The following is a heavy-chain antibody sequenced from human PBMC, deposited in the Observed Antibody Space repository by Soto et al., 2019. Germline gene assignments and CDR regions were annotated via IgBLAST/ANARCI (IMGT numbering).Heavy chain of an antibody. J-gene: IGHJ2*01. D-gene: IGHD7-27*01. V-gene: IGHV3-23*01. CDR1: GITFSNYA. CDR3: AKRPLNWGRWYFDL. Sequence: EVQLLESGGGLVQPGGSLRLSCAASGITFSNYAMTWVRQAPGKGLEWVSVISDSGSFTFYADSVKGRFTISRDNSGGTLYLQMNSLRVEDTAIYYCAKRPLNWGRWYFDLWGRGTLVTVSS. CDR2: ISDSGSFT.